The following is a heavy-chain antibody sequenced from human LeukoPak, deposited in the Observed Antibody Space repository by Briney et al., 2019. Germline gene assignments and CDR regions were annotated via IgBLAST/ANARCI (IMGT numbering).Heavy chain of an antibody. V-gene: IGHV4-59*01. Sequence: SETLSLTCTVSGGSISSYYWSWIRQPPGKGLEWMGNIYYSGSTNYNPSLKSRVTISVDTSKKQFSLKLSSVTAADTAVYYCARRSYGGGWPFDYWGQGTLVTVPS. J-gene: IGHJ4*02. CDR1: GGSISSYY. D-gene: IGHD1-26*01. CDR2: IYYSGST. CDR3: ARRSYGGGWPFDY.